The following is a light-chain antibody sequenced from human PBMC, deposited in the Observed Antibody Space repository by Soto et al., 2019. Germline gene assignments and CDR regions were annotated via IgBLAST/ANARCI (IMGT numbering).Light chain of an antibody. Sequence: EIVLTQSPGTLSSSPGERYTLSCRASQSVSSSYLAWYHQKPGQSPRLLIYGASSRATGIPDRFTGSGSGTDFTLPIRRLEPEDSAGYYCQQYVSSPLTLGGGTKG. CDR1: QSVSSSY. CDR2: GAS. J-gene: IGKJ4*01. CDR3: QQYVSSPLT. V-gene: IGKV3-20*01.